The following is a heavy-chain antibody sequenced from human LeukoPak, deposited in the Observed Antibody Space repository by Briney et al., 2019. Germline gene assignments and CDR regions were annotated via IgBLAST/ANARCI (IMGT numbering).Heavy chain of an antibody. CDR1: GGTFSSYA. D-gene: IGHD4-23*01. V-gene: IGHV1-69*05. CDR3: ARDDRLWGGNPNMDV. Sequence: SVKVSCKASGGTFSSYAISWVRQAPGQGLEWMGRIIPIFGPANYPQNFQGRVTISTDKSTNTVYMELSSLRFDDTAVYYCARDDRLWGGNPNMDVWGKGTTVTVS. CDR2: IIPIFGPA. J-gene: IGHJ6*03.